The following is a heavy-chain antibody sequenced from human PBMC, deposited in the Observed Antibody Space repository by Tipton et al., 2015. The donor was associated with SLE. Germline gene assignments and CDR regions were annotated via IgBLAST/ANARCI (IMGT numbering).Heavy chain of an antibody. CDR3: ARLSYSGSPVGLWAFDI. V-gene: IGHV4-39*01. CDR1: GGSITGSSSYY. CDR2: IYYSGST. Sequence: TLSLTCAVYGGSITGSSSYYWAWIRQTPGTGVEWIGSIYYSGSTYYNPSLKSRVTISVDTSKNQFSLKLSSVTAADTAVYYCARLSYSGSPVGLWAFDIWGQGTMVTVSS. D-gene: IGHD1-26*01. J-gene: IGHJ3*02.